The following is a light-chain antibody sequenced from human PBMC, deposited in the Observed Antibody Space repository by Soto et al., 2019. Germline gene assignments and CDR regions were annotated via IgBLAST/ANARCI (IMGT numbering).Light chain of an antibody. CDR3: QQSDSIPIT. Sequence: DIQMTQSPSTLSASIGDRVTITCRASQSITTFLAWYQQKPGKAPQILIYDASKLEPGVPSRLSGGGSRTDFTLTISSLQPEDFATYYCQQSDSIPITFGQGTKVDIK. CDR2: DAS. J-gene: IGKJ1*01. CDR1: QSITTF. V-gene: IGKV1-5*01.